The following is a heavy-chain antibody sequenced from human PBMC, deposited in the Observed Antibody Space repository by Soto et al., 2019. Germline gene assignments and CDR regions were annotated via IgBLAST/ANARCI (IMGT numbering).Heavy chain of an antibody. D-gene: IGHD2-21*02. Sequence: ASVKVSCKASGGTFSSYAISWVRQAPGQGLEWMGGIIPIFGTANYAQKFQGRVTITADESTSTAYMELSSLRSEDTAVYYCAREGGGILAYCGGDCYSGGTNWFDPWGQGTLVTVSS. CDR2: IIPIFGTA. CDR3: AREGGGILAYCGGDCYSGGTNWFDP. CDR1: GGTFSSYA. V-gene: IGHV1-69*13. J-gene: IGHJ5*02.